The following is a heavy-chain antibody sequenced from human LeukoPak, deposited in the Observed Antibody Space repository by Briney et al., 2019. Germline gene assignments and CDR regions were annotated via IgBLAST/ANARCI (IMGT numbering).Heavy chain of an antibody. D-gene: IGHD6-6*01. Sequence: GGSLRLSCAASGFTFSSYGMHWVRQAPGKGLEWVAFIRYDGSNKYYADSVKGRFTISRDNSKNTLYLQMNSLRAEDTAMYYCAKDPGIAARPGYFQHWGQGTLVTVSS. CDR3: AKDPGIAARPGYFQH. CDR1: GFTFSSYG. V-gene: IGHV3-30*02. CDR2: IRYDGSNK. J-gene: IGHJ1*01.